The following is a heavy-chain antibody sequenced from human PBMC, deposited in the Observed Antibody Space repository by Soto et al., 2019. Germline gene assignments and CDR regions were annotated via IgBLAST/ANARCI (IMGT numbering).Heavy chain of an antibody. CDR3: ARDLRFRGFYGMDV. J-gene: IGHJ6*02. D-gene: IGHD3-10*01. CDR1: GGSFSGYY. CDR2: INHSGST. V-gene: IGHV4-34*09. Sequence: PSETLSLTCAVYGGSFSGYYLSWIRQPPGKGLEWIGEINHSGSTNYNPSLKSRVTISVDTSKNQFSLKLSSVTAADTAVYYCARDLRFRGFYGMDVWGQGTTVTLSS.